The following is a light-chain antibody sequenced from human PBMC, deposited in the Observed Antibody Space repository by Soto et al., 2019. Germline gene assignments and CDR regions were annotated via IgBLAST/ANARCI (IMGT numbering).Light chain of an antibody. CDR1: SSNIGSNT. Sequence: QSVLTQPPSASGTPGQRVTISCSGSSSNIGSNTVNWYQQLPGTAPKLLIFSNNQRPSGVPDRFSGSRSGTSASLAISGLQSGDEANYYCAAWDDSLKAVLFGGGTKLT. CDR2: SNN. J-gene: IGLJ2*01. V-gene: IGLV1-44*01. CDR3: AAWDDSLKAVL.